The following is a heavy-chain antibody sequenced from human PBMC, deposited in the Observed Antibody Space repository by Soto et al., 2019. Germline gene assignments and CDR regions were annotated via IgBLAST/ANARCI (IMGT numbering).Heavy chain of an antibody. CDR1: GFTFSSYG. CDR3: AKGRRDCSSTSCYGRRAYYFDY. D-gene: IGHD2-2*01. J-gene: IGHJ4*02. Sequence: SCAASGFTFSSYGMHWVRQAPGKGLEWVAVISYDGSNKYYADSVKGRFTISRDNSKNTLYLQMNSLRAEDTAVYYCAKGRRDCSSTSCYGRRAYYFDYWGQGTLVTVSS. V-gene: IGHV3-30*18. CDR2: ISYDGSNK.